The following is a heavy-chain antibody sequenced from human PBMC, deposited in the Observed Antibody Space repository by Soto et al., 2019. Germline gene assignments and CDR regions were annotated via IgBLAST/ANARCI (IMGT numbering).Heavy chain of an antibody. Sequence: ASVKVSCKASGYTFTSYYMHWVRQAPGQGLEWMGIINPSGGSTSYAQKFQGRVTMTRDTSTSTVYMELSSLRSEDTAVYYCARDLQQDYDLWCGYYPRTPYYYYGMDVWGQGTTVTVSS. CDR2: INPSGGST. V-gene: IGHV1-46*01. CDR1: GYTFTSYY. CDR3: ARDLQQDYDLWCGYYPRTPYYYYGMDV. D-gene: IGHD3-3*01. J-gene: IGHJ6*02.